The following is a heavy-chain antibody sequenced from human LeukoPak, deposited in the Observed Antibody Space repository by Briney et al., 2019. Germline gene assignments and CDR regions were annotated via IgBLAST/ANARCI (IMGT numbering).Heavy chain of an antibody. CDR1: GYSISSGYY. V-gene: IGHV4-38-2*01. CDR2: IYHSGST. D-gene: IGHD4-11*01. Sequence: SSETLSLTCAVSGYSISSGYYWGWIRQPPGKGLEWIGSIYHSGSTYYNPSLKSRVTISVDTSKNQVSLKLSSVTAADTAVYYCARRRYSTYEGYYFGYWGQGTLVTVSS. J-gene: IGHJ4*02. CDR3: ARRRYSTYEGYYFGY.